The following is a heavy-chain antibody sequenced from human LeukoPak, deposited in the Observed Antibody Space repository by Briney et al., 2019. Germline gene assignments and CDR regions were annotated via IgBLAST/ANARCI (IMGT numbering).Heavy chain of an antibody. CDR2: INPSGGGT. Sequence: ASVKVSCKASGYTFTGYYMHWVRQAPGQGLEWMGWINPSGGGTIYEREFQGRVTMTGDMSTSTVYMELSSLRSEDTAVYYCARVLSTSRRHDAFDIWGQGTMVTVSS. J-gene: IGHJ3*02. D-gene: IGHD6-6*01. CDR1: GYTFTGYY. V-gene: IGHV1-46*01. CDR3: ARVLSTSRRHDAFDI.